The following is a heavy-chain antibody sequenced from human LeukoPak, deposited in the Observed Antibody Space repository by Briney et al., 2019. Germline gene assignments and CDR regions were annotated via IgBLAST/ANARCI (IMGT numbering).Heavy chain of an antibody. CDR2: INHSGST. V-gene: IGHV4-34*01. CDR1: GGSFSGYY. J-gene: IGHJ4*02. CDR3: VRGVGDSSGYYYSGFDY. Sequence: SETLSLTCAVYGGSFSGYYWSWIRQPPGKGLEWIGEINHSGSTNYNPSLKSRVTISVDTPKNQFSLKLSSVTAADTAVYYCVRGVGDSSGYYYSGFDYWGQGTLVTVSS. D-gene: IGHD3-22*01.